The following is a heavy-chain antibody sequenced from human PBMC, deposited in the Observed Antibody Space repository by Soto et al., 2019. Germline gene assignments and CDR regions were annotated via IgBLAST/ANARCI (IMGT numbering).Heavy chain of an antibody. Sequence: SETLSLPCALNGGSFSGFYRTWIRQSPARRLEWIGEINHSGSARYSPSLKSRVTISLDTSNNQFSLKLSSVTAADTAVYYCSRTPYRRQLVRYYYYGLDVWGQGTTVTVSS. CDR2: INHSGSA. D-gene: IGHD1-1*01. CDR1: GGSFSGFY. J-gene: IGHJ6*02. CDR3: SRTPYRRQLVRYYYYGLDV. V-gene: IGHV4-34*01.